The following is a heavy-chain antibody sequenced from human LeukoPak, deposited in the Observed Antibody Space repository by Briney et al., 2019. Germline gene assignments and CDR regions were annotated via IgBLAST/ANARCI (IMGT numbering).Heavy chain of an antibody. CDR2: IYHSGST. CDR1: GGSISSGGYS. Sequence: SETLSLTCAVSGGSISSGGYSWSWIRQPPGKGLEWIGYIYHSGSTYYNPSLKSRVTISVDRSKNQFSLKLSSVTAADTAVYYCARGPKYYYDSSGYYYEGTPHFDYWGQGTLVTVSP. J-gene: IGHJ4*02. V-gene: IGHV4-30-2*01. D-gene: IGHD3-22*01. CDR3: ARGPKYYYDSSGYYYEGTPHFDY.